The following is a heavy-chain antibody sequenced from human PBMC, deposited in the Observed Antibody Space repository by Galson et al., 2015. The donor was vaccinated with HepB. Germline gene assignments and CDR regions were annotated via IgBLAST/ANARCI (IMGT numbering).Heavy chain of an antibody. D-gene: IGHD6-25*01. V-gene: IGHV3-30-3*01. Sequence: SLRLSCADYGFTFSSNAMHWVRQAPGKGLEWLAVISYDGDNKYYADSVKGRFTISRDNSRKTLYLEMNSLRPEDTAMYYCVRSASEGMDVWGQGTTVTVSS. CDR3: VRSASEGMDV. CDR2: ISYDGDNK. J-gene: IGHJ6*02. CDR1: GFTFSSNA.